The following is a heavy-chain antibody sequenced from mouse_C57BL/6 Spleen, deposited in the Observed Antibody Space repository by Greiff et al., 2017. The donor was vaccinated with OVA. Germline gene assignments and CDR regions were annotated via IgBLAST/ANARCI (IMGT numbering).Heavy chain of an antibody. V-gene: IGHV3-6*01. D-gene: IGHD1-1*01. J-gene: IGHJ3*01. CDR2: ISYDGSN. CDR3: ASDYGSSSAWFAY. CDR1: GYSITSGYY. Sequence: EVKLMESGPGLVKPSQSLSLTCSVTGYSITSGYYWNWIRQFPGNKLEWMGYISYDGSNNYNPSLKNRISITRDTSKNQFFLKLNSVTTEDTATYYCASDYGSSSAWFAYWGQGTLVTVSA.